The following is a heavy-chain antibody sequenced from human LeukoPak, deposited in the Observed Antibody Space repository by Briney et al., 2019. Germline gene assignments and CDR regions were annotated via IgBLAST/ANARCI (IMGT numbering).Heavy chain of an antibody. D-gene: IGHD2-15*01. Sequence: GGSLRLSCAASGFTFDDYGMSWVRQAPGKGLEWVSSISSSSSYIYYADSVKGRFTISRDNAKNSLYLQMNSLRAEDTAVYYCARVPMVYCSGGSCQLDYWGQGTLVTVSS. J-gene: IGHJ4*02. CDR3: ARVPMVYCSGGSCQLDY. CDR2: ISSSSSYI. V-gene: IGHV3-21*01. CDR1: GFTFDDYG.